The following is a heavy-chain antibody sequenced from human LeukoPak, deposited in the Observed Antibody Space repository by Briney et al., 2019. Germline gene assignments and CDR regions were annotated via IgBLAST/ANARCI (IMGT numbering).Heavy chain of an antibody. Sequence: HPSETLSLTCAVSGGSISSSNWWSWVRQPPGKGLEWIGEIYHSGSTNYNPSPKSRVTISVDKSKNQFSLKLSSVTAADTAVYYCARPLTLYGPHAFDIWGQGTMVTVSS. V-gene: IGHV4-4*02. CDR2: IYHSGST. J-gene: IGHJ3*02. D-gene: IGHD3-10*01. CDR3: ARPLTLYGPHAFDI. CDR1: GGSISSSNW.